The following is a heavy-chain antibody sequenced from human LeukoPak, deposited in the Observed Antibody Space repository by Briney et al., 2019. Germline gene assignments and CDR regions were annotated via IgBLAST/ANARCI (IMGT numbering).Heavy chain of an antibody. J-gene: IGHJ5*02. V-gene: IGHV4-59*01. CDR3: ARGYGGWFDP. D-gene: IGHD1-1*01. CDR1: GGSISSYY. Sequence: SETLSLTCTVSGGSISSYYWSWLRQPPGKGLEWIGYIYYSGSTNYNPSLKSRVTISVDTSKNQFSLKLSSVTAADTAVYYCARGYGGWFDPWGQETLVTVSS. CDR2: IYYSGST.